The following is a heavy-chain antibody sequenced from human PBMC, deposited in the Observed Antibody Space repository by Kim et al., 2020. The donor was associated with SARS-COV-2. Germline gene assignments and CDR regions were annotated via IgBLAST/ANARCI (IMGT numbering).Heavy chain of an antibody. V-gene: IGHV4-31*03. CDR1: GGSISSGGYY. Sequence: SETLSLTCTVSGGSISSGGYYWSWIRQHPGKGLEWIGYIYYSGSTYYNPSLKSRVTISVDTSKNQFSLKLSSVTAADTTVYYCARDAKRADRATGGNNWFDPWGQGALVTVSS. J-gene: IGHJ5*02. CDR2: IYYSGST. CDR3: ARDAKRADRATGGNNWFDP. D-gene: IGHD2-15*01.